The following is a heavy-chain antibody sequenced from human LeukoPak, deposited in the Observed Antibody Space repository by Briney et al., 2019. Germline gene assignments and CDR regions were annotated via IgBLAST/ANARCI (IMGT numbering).Heavy chain of an antibody. Sequence: ASVKVSCKASGYTFTSYAMNWVRQAPGQGLEWMGWINTNTGNPTYAQGFTGRFVSSLDTSVSTAYLQISSLKAEDTVVYYCARDSHFYDSSQSGAGYMDVWGKGTTVTVS. V-gene: IGHV7-4-1*02. J-gene: IGHJ6*03. CDR1: GYTFTSYA. CDR2: INTNTGNP. D-gene: IGHD3-22*01. CDR3: ARDSHFYDSSQSGAGYMDV.